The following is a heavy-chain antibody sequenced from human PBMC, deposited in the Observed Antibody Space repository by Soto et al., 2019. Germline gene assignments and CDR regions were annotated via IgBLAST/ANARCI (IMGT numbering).Heavy chain of an antibody. CDR1: GFTFSSYA. V-gene: IGHV3-23*01. CDR3: AKRRGAGGHFDY. CDR2: VSIGGST. Sequence: GSLRLSCAASGFTFSSYAMGWVRQGPGKGLEWVAVVSIGGSTHYADSVRGRFTISRDNSKNTLSLQMNSLTAEDTAVYFCAKRRGAGGHFDYWGQGALVTV. D-gene: IGHD2-15*01. J-gene: IGHJ4*02.